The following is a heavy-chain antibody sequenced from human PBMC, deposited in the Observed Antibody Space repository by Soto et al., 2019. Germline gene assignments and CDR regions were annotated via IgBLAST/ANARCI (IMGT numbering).Heavy chain of an antibody. CDR2: IIPISGTT. Sequence: GASVKVSCKASGGTFSTHAIIWVRQAPGHGLEWMGGIIPISGTTYYTQKFQGRVTITADEPTSTAFMELSSLKSEDTAVFYCARGYCSGGNCYSGMDVWGLGTMVTVSS. D-gene: IGHD2-15*01. CDR1: GGTFSTHA. J-gene: IGHJ6*02. V-gene: IGHV1-69*13. CDR3: ARGYCSGGNCYSGMDV.